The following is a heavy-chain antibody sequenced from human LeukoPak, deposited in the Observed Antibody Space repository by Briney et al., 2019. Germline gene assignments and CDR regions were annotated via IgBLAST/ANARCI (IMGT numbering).Heavy chain of an antibody. CDR2: IYSRGST. CDR1: GFTVSTNY. V-gene: IGHV3-53*01. CDR3: TRDTSHYGFDY. J-gene: IGHJ4*02. D-gene: IGHD4-17*01. Sequence: GGSLRLSCAASGFTVSTNYMNWVRQAPGKGLEWVSVIYSRGSTYYADSVKGRFTISRDNSKNTLYLQMNSLRAEDTAVYYCTRDTSHYGFDYWGQGTQVTVSS.